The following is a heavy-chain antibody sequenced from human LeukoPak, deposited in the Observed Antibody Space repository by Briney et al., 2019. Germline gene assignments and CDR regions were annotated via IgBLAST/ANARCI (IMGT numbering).Heavy chain of an antibody. J-gene: IGHJ4*02. CDR2: IYYSGST. D-gene: IGHD3-3*01. Sequence: TSETLSLSCTVSGGSISSSSYYWGWIRQPPGKGLEWIGSIYYSGSTYYNPSLKSRVTISVDTSKNQFSLKLSSVTAADTAVYYCARTDYDFRSGYYSTDYWGQGTLVTVSS. V-gene: IGHV4-39*01. CDR1: GGSISSSSYY. CDR3: ARTDYDFRSGYYSTDY.